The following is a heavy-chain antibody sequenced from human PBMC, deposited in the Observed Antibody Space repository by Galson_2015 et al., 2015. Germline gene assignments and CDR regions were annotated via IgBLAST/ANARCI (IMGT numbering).Heavy chain of an antibody. CDR1: GFTFSSYA. J-gene: IGHJ4*02. CDR3: AKVEEYQRWVTWDS. CDR2: ISGSGGST. Sequence: SLRLSCAASGFTFSSYAMSWVRQAPGKGLEWVSAISGSGGSTYYADSVKGRFTISRDNSKNTLYLQMNSLRAEDTAVYYCAKVEEYQRWVTWDSWGQGTLVTVSS. V-gene: IGHV3-23*01. D-gene: IGHD2-2*01.